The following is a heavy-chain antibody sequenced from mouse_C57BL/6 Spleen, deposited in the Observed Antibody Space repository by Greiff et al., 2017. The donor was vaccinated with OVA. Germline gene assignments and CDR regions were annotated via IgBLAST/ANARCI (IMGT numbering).Heavy chain of an antibody. CDR2: IDPETGGT. CDR3: TRRTTVYYFDY. Sequence: QVQLQQSGAELVRPGASVTLSCKASGYTFTDYEMHWVKQTPVPGLEWIGAIDPETGGTAYNQKFKGKAILTADKSSSTAYMELRSLTSEYSAVYYCTRRTTVYYFDYWGQGTTLTVSS. CDR1: GYTFTDYE. J-gene: IGHJ2*01. V-gene: IGHV1-15*01. D-gene: IGHD1-1*01.